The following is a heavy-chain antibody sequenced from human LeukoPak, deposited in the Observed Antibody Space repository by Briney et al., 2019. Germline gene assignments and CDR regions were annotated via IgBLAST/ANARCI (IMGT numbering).Heavy chain of an antibody. CDR1: AGSISSYY. J-gene: IGHJ5*02. V-gene: IGHV4-4*09. CDR3: ARDPTYYYDSSGYYNWFDP. D-gene: IGHD3-22*01. CDR2: IFPSGSA. Sequence: SETLSLTCTVSAGSISSYYWTWIRQPPGKGLEWIGYIFPSGSAYYNPSLKTRVTISVDTSKNQFSLRLTSVTAADTAVYYCARDPTYYYDSSGYYNWFDPWGQGTLVTVSS.